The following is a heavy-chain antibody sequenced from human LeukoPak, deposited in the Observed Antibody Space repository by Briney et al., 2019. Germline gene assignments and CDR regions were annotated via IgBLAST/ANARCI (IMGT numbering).Heavy chain of an antibody. J-gene: IGHJ5*02. Sequence: GSLRLSCAAAGFTFSDYGMNWVRQAPGKGLEWIGEINHTGSTKYNPSLKSRVTISVDTSKNQFSLKLSSMTAADTAIYYCARGSRRFDPWGQGTLVTVSS. CDR3: ARGSRRFDP. V-gene: IGHV4-34*01. CDR2: INHTGST. CDR1: GFTFSDYG.